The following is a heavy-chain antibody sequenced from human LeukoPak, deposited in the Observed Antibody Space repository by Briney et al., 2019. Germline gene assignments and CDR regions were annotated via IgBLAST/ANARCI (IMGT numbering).Heavy chain of an antibody. CDR2: ISAYNGNT. J-gene: IGHJ4*02. Sequence: ASVKVSCKASGYTFTSYGISWVRQAPGQGLEWMGWISAYNGNTNYAQKLQGRVTMTTDTSTSTAYMELRSLRSDDTAVYYCARGLVGDSSGYYHPQVYWGQGTLVTVSS. CDR3: ARGLVGDSSGYYHPQVY. D-gene: IGHD3-22*01. CDR1: GYTFTSYG. V-gene: IGHV1-18*01.